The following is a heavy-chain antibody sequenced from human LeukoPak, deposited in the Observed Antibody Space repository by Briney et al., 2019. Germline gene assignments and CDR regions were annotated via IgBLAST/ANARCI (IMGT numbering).Heavy chain of an antibody. CDR3: AKDGEWRTYYYDSSGYLYFDY. CDR2: ISGSGGST. D-gene: IGHD3-22*01. J-gene: IGHJ4*02. V-gene: IGHV3-23*01. CDR1: GFTFSSYA. Sequence: GGSLRLSCAASGFTFSSYAMSWVRQAPGKGLEWVSAISGSGGSTYYADSVKGRFTISRDNSKNTLYLQMNSLRAEDTAVYYCAKDGEWRTYYYDSSGYLYFDYWGQGTLVTVSS.